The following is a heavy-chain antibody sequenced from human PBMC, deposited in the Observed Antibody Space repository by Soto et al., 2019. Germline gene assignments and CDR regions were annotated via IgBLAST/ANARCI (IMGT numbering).Heavy chain of an antibody. CDR1: GFTFSSYS. V-gene: IGHV3-48*01. J-gene: IGHJ4*02. CDR2: ISSSSSTI. CDR3: ARDKSHYFDY. Sequence: GGSLRLSCAASGFTFSSYSMNWVRQAPGKGLEWVSYISSSSSTIYYADSVKGRFTISRDNAKNSLYLQMNSLRAEDTAVYYCARDKSHYFDYWGQGTLVTVSS.